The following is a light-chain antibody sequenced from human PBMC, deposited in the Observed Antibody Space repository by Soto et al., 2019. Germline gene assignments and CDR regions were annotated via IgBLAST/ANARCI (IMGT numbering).Light chain of an antibody. V-gene: IGKV1-39*01. CDR1: QGVDSD. CDR2: GAS. CDR3: QQSDSTLLLT. J-gene: IGKJ4*02. Sequence: IQMTQSPSSLSASVGDRVTITCRASQGVDSDLSWYQQKPGKAPKLLIYGASKLHSEVPSRFSGRGSGTLFTLAISSLQPEDVATYYCQQSDSTLLLTLVVGTRVDLK.